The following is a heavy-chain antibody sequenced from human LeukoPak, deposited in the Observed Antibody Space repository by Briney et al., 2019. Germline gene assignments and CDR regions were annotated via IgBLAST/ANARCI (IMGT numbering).Heavy chain of an antibody. V-gene: IGHV3-23*01. CDR3: AKLAGPLTYGESPFVDY. J-gene: IGHJ4*02. Sequence: PGGSLRLSCAASGFTFSSYWMSWVRQAPGKGLEWVSAISGSGGSTYYADSVKGRFTISRDNSKNTLYLQMNSLRAEDTAVYYCAKLAGPLTYGESPFVDYWGQGTLVTVSS. CDR1: GFTFSSYW. D-gene: IGHD4-17*01. CDR2: ISGSGGST.